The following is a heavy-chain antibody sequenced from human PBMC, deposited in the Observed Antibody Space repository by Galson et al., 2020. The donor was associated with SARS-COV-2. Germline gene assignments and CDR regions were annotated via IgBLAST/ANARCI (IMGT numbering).Heavy chain of an antibody. Sequence: GRSLRLYCAASGLTPRSNDLHRVPQATGKGMEWVSTIGVAGDTFYPDSVKGRFTISRESAKNSFFLHMNSLRAGDTAVYYCARGAYYDFWRSYYVDDQLGGMDVWGQGTTVVVSS. CDR1: GLTPRSND. J-gene: IGHJ6*02. CDR3: ARGAYYDFWRSYYVDDQLGGMDV. V-gene: IGHV3-13*01. CDR2: IGVAGDT. D-gene: IGHD3-3*01.